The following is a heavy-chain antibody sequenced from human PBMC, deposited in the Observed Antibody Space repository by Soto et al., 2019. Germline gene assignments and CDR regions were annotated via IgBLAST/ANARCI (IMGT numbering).Heavy chain of an antibody. V-gene: IGHV3-11*01. CDR1: GFTLSDYY. CDR2: ISDSGSTI. D-gene: IGHD4-17*01. CDR3: ARYNLMTTVTTYDY. J-gene: IGHJ4*02. Sequence: PGGSLRLSCAASGFTLSDYYMSWIRQNPGKGLEWVSDISDSGSTIYYADSVKGRFTISRDNAKNSLYLQMNSLRAEDTAVYFCARYNLMTTVTTYDYWGQGTLVTVSS.